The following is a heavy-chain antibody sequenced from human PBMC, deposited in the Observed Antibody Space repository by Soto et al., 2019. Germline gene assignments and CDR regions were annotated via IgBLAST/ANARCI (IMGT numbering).Heavy chain of an antibody. J-gene: IGHJ4*02. Sequence: QVQLVQSGAEVKKPGASVKVSCKASGYTFTSYGISWVRQAPGQGLEWMGWISAYNGNTNYAQKLKGRVTMTTDTSTRTAYMEVRSLRSDDTAVCYYAREIAADDLDYWGQGTLVTVSS. D-gene: IGHD6-13*01. CDR1: GYTFTSYG. CDR2: ISAYNGNT. V-gene: IGHV1-18*01. CDR3: AREIAADDLDY.